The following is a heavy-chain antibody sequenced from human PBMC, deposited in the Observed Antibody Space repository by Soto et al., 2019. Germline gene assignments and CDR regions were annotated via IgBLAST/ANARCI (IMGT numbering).Heavy chain of an antibody. CDR2: IYYSGST. V-gene: IGHV4-39*01. Sequence: PSETLALSCIVSGGSINISSYFWGWVRQPPGKGLEWIGSIYYSGSTYYNPSLRSRVTISVDTSKNQFSLKLSSVTAADTAVFYCARHYSSGSRNRFHPWGQGTPVPVYS. J-gene: IGHJ5*02. D-gene: IGHD6-19*01. CDR1: GGSINISSYF. CDR3: ARHYSSGSRNRFHP.